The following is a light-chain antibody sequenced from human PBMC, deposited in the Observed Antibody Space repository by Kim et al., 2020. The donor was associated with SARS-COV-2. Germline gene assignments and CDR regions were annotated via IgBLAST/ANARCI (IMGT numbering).Light chain of an antibody. Sequence: DIQMTQSTSSLSASVGDRVTITCRASQSVSSYLNWYQHKPGKAPKILIYAASNLQSGVPSRFSGSGSGTDFTLTISSLQPEDFATYYCQQSYIIPYTFGQGPKLEI. J-gene: IGKJ2*01. CDR1: QSVSSY. V-gene: IGKV1-39*01. CDR2: AAS. CDR3: QQSYIIPYT.